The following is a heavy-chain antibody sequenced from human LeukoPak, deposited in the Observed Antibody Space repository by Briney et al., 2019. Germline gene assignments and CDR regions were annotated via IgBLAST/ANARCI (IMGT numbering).Heavy chain of an antibody. V-gene: IGHV3-21*01. CDR3: TRDRDDDSSGSIDDAFDI. Sequence: PGGSLRLSCAASGFTSSSYSMNWVRQAPGKGLEWVSSISSRSSYIYNADSVKGRFTISRDNAKNSLYLQMNSLRAEDTAVYYCTRDRDDDSSGSIDDAFDIWGQGTMVTVSS. J-gene: IGHJ3*02. D-gene: IGHD3-22*01. CDR2: ISSRSSYI. CDR1: GFTSSSYS.